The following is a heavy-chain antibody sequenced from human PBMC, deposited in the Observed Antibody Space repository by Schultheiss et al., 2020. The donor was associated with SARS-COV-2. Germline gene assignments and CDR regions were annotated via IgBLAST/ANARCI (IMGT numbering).Heavy chain of an antibody. CDR1: GGSISSYY. J-gene: IGHJ3*02. CDR3: AHGGRPDAFDI. CDR2: IYYSGST. Sequence: SETLSLTCTVSGGSISSYYWSWIRQPPGKGLEWIGYIYYSGSTNYNPSLKSRVTISVDTSKNQFSLKLSSVTAADTAVYYSAHGGRPDAFDIWGQGTMVTVSS. V-gene: IGHV4-59*01. D-gene: IGHD3-16*01.